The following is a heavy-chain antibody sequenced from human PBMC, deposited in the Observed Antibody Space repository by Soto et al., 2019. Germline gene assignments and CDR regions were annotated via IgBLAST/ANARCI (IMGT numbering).Heavy chain of an antibody. J-gene: IGHJ2*01. CDR1: GFTFSSYA. V-gene: IGHV3-23*01. CDR3: AIDFLGIGNWYFDL. D-gene: IGHD7-27*01. CDR2: ISGSGGST. Sequence: GGSLRLSCAASGFTFSSYAMSWVRQAPGKGLEWVSAISGSGGSTYYADSVKGRFTISRDNSKNTLYLQMNSLRAEDTAVYYCAIDFLGIGNWYFDLWGRGTLVTVSS.